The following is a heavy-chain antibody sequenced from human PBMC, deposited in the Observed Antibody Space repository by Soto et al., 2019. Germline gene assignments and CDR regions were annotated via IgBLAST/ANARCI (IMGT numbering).Heavy chain of an antibody. J-gene: IGHJ6*02. Sequence: PGGSLRLSCAASGFTFSSYSMNWVRQAPGKGLEWVSYISSSSSTIFYADSVKGRFTISRDNSKNTLYLQMNSLRAEDTAVYYCAKDPVLGSLGVGGVHYYYGMDVWGQGTTVTVSS. V-gene: IGHV3-48*01. CDR1: GFTFSSYS. CDR2: ISSSSSTI. D-gene: IGHD3-16*01. CDR3: AKDPVLGSLGVGGVHYYYGMDV.